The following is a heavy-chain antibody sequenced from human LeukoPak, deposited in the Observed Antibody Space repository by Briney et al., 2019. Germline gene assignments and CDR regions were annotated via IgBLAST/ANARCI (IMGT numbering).Heavy chain of an antibody. CDR1: GGSISSYY. D-gene: IGHD3-22*01. J-gene: IGHJ6*03. V-gene: IGHV4-59*01. CDR3: AREIPYYDSSGNYMDV. CDR2: IYYSGST. Sequence: PSETLSLTCTVSGGSISSYYWSWIRQPPGKGLGWIGYIYYSGSTNYNPSLKSRVTISVDTSKNQFSLKLSSVTAADTAVYYCAREIPYYDSSGNYMDVWGKGTTVTVSS.